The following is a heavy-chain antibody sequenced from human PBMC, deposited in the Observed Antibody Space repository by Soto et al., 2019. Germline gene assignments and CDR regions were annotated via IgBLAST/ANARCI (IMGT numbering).Heavy chain of an antibody. D-gene: IGHD1-26*01. CDR3: ARDGGRHSGGIDY. J-gene: IGHJ4*02. Sequence: QVQLVQSGAEVKKPGSSVKVSCKASGVTFSSYSINWVRQAPGQGLEWMGEIIPICGTANYAQKFQGRVTIAADESTSTASMELSSLRSEDTAVYYCARDGGRHSGGIDYWGQGTLVTVSS. CDR2: IIPICGTA. V-gene: IGHV1-69*01. CDR1: GVTFSSYS.